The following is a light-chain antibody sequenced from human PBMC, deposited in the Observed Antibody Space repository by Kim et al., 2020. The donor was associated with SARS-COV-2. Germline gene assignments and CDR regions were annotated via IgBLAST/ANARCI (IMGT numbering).Light chain of an antibody. Sequence: ELTQPPSASGAHGQRVTISCSGSSSNIESNYVYWYQQLPKTAPKLLIDRNNQRPSGVPDRFSGSKSGASASLAISGLRSEDEADYYCAAWDDSLSGCVFGGGTQLTVL. CDR3: AAWDDSLSGCV. CDR2: RNN. CDR1: SSNIESNY. J-gene: IGLJ3*02. V-gene: IGLV1-47*01.